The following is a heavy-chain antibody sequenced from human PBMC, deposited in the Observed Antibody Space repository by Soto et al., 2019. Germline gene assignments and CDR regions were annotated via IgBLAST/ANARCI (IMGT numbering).Heavy chain of an antibody. D-gene: IGHD6-13*01. V-gene: IGHV1-18*01. Sequence: QVQLVQSGAEVKKPGASVKVSCKASGYTFTSYGISWVRQAPGQGLEWMGWISAYNGNTNYAQKLQGRVTMTTDTSXXPDNMKLRSLRSDDTAVYYCARDPPTIASAGREDYWGQGTLVTVSS. J-gene: IGHJ4*02. CDR1: GYTFTSYG. CDR2: ISAYNGNT. CDR3: ARDPPTIASAGREDY.